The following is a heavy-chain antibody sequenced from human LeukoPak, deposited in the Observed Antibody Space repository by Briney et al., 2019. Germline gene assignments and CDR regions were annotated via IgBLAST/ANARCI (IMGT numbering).Heavy chain of an antibody. CDR2: IYYSGST. CDR3: ARASYSSSWYVKDY. D-gene: IGHD6-13*01. Sequence: SETLSLTCTVSGGSISSYYWSWIRQPPGKGLEWIGYIYYSGSTNYNPSLKSRVTISVDTSKNQFSQKLSSVTAADTAVYYCARASYSSSWYVKDYWGQGTLVTVSS. CDR1: GGSISSYY. V-gene: IGHV4-59*08. J-gene: IGHJ4*02.